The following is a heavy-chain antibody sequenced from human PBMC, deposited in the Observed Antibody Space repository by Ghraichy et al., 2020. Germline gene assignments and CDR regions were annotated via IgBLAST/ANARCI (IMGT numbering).Heavy chain of an antibody. CDR2: IKEDGSLR. D-gene: IGHD3-3*01. CDR1: GFTFSASW. V-gene: IGHV3-7*01. Sequence: GSLRLSCAASGFTFSASWMHWVRQAPGKGLQWFANIKEDGSLRQYVHSVKGRFTISRDNAKNSLFLEMNSLRVEDTAVYFCASEEVNTPWRWGQGTLVTVSS. J-gene: IGHJ4*02. CDR3: ASEEVNTPWR.